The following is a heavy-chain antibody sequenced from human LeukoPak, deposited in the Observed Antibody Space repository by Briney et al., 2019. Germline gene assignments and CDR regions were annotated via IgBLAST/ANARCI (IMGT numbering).Heavy chain of an antibody. Sequence: SVKVSCKASGGTFSSYAISWVRQAPGQGLEWMGGIIPIFGTANYAQKFQGRVTITADESTSTAYMELSSLRSEDTAVYYCAKCQFSYGSDAFDIWGQGTMVTVSS. D-gene: IGHD5-18*01. V-gene: IGHV1-69*13. CDR2: IIPIFGTA. J-gene: IGHJ3*02. CDR1: GGTFSSYA. CDR3: AKCQFSYGSDAFDI.